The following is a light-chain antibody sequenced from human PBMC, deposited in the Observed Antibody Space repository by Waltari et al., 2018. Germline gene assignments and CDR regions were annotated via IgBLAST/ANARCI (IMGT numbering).Light chain of an antibody. CDR1: NLGHKY. Sequence: SYEVTQPPSVSVSPGQTASLFCSGENLGHKYTSWYQQKKGQSPLLVMHQNNVRPSGIPDRVSGSSSGNTATLTISGTQAMDEAVYFCQTWDLITVTFGGGTKLTIL. CDR3: QTWDLITVT. CDR2: QNN. J-gene: IGLJ2*01. V-gene: IGLV3-1*01.